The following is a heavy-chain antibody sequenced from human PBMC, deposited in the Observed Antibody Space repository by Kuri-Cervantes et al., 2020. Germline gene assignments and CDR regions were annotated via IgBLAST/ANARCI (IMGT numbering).Heavy chain of an antibody. Sequence: GESLKISCAASGFTFSSYSMNWVRQAPGKGLEWVSSISSSSSYIYYADSVKGRFTISRDNAKNSLYLQMNSLRAEDTAVYYCAKPSWSGYLDYWGQGTLVTVSS. J-gene: IGHJ4*02. V-gene: IGHV3-21*01. CDR3: AKPSWSGYLDY. CDR1: GFTFSSYS. CDR2: ISSSSSYI. D-gene: IGHD6-13*01.